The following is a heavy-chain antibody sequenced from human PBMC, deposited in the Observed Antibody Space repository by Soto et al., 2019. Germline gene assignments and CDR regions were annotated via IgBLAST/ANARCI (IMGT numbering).Heavy chain of an antibody. V-gene: IGHV3-11*06. Sequence: GGSLRLSCAASGFTFSDYYMSWIRQAPGKGLEWVSYISSSSSYTNYADSVKGRFTISRDNAKNSLYLQMNSLRAEDTAVYYCARTSVGATNKNWFDPWGQGTLVTVSS. J-gene: IGHJ5*02. CDR3: ARTSVGATNKNWFDP. D-gene: IGHD1-26*01. CDR1: GFTFSDYY. CDR2: ISSSSSYT.